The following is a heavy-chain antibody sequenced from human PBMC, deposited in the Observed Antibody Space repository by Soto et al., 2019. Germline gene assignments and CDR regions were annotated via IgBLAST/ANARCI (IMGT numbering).Heavy chain of an antibody. Sequence: SETLSLTCTVSGGSVSSGSYYWSWIRQPPGKGLEWIGYIYYSGSTNYNPSLKSRVTISVDMSKNQFSLKLSSVTAADTAVYYCARVIAARPSWFDPWGQGTLVTVSS. CDR2: IYYSGST. J-gene: IGHJ5*02. D-gene: IGHD6-6*01. CDR1: GGSVSSGSYY. CDR3: ARVIAARPSWFDP. V-gene: IGHV4-61*01.